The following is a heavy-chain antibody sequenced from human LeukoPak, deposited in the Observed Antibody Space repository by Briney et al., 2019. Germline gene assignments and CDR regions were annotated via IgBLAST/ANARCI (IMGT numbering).Heavy chain of an antibody. V-gene: IGHV3-53*01. CDR1: GFTVSSNY. CDR3: ARLGDYYGSGSYFGWFDP. Sequence: PGGSLRLSCAASGFTVSSNYMSWVRQAPGKGLEWVSVIYSGGSTYYADSVKGRFTISRDNSKNTLYLQMNSLRAEDTAVYYCARLGDYYGSGSYFGWFDPWGQGTLVTVSS. D-gene: IGHD3-10*01. J-gene: IGHJ5*02. CDR2: IYSGGST.